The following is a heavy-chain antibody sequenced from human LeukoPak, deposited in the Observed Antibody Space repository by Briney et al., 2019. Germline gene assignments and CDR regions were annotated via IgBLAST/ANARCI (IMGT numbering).Heavy chain of an antibody. Sequence: GGSLRLSCAASGFTFDDYTMHWVRQAPGKGLEWVSLISWDGGSTYYADSVKGRFTISRDNSKNSLYLRMNSLRTEDTALYYCAKDIAAAGTGYYYYYMDVWGKGTTVTISS. V-gene: IGHV3-43*01. CDR1: GFTFDDYT. J-gene: IGHJ6*03. D-gene: IGHD6-13*01. CDR3: AKDIAAAGTGYYYYYMDV. CDR2: ISWDGGST.